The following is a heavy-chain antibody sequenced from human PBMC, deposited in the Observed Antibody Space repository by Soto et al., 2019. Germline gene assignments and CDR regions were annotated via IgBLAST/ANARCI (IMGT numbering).Heavy chain of an antibody. D-gene: IGHD2-2*03. V-gene: IGHV3-74*01. Sequence: GGSLRLSCASSGFTFSTYTMNWVRQAPGKGLEWVSSINSYGSSTTYADSVKGRFTISRDNAESTLYLQMNSLRAEDTAIYYCARGWIGDLNDAFDVWGQGTMVTVSS. CDR1: GFTFSTYT. CDR2: INSYGSST. J-gene: IGHJ3*01. CDR3: ARGWIGDLNDAFDV.